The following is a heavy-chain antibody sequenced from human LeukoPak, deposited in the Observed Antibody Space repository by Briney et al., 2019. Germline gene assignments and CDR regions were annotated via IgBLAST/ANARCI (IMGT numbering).Heavy chain of an antibody. CDR3: ARGTYASGNSY. CDR2: ISSSSSNI. CDR1: GFTFSDFN. D-gene: IGHD3-10*01. Sequence: GGSLRLSCAASGFTFSDFNMNWVRQAPGKGLEWISYISSSSSNIYYADSVKGRFTISRDNAKNSIYLQMSSPRAEDTAIYYCARGTYASGNSYWGQGTLVTVSS. J-gene: IGHJ4*02. V-gene: IGHV3-48*01.